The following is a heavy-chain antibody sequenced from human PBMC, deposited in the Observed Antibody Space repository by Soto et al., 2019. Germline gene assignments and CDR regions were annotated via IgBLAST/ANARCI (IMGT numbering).Heavy chain of an antibody. D-gene: IGHD6-13*01. CDR1: GYTFTGYY. J-gene: IGHJ6*02. CDR2: INPNSGGT. Sequence: ASVKVSCKASGYTFTGYYMHWVRQAPGQGLEWMGWINPNSGGTNYAQKLQGRVAMTTDTSTSTAYMELRSLRSGDTAVYYCARSGTQSLRYYYYYGMDVWGQGTTVTVSS. CDR3: ARSGTQSLRYYYYYGMDV. V-gene: IGHV1-2*02.